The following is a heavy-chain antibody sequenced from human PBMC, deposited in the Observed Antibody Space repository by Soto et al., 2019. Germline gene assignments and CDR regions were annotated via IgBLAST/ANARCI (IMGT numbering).Heavy chain of an antibody. CDR2: ITYDGSNK. D-gene: IGHD2-2*01. CDR3: AKDPYPVVVVPAANGMDV. Sequence: PGGSLRLSCQASGFNFDNYGMHWVRQAPGKGLEWVAVITYDGSNKYYADSVKGRFTISRDNSKGILYLQMNSLRADDTAVYYCAKDPYPVVVVPAANGMDVWGQGTTVTVSS. J-gene: IGHJ6*02. CDR1: GFNFDNYG. V-gene: IGHV3-30*18.